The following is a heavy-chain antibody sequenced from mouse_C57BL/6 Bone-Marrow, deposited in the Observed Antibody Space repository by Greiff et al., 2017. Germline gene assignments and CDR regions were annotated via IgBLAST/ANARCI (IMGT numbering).Heavy chain of an antibody. CDR3: ATMVRYWYFDV. CDR1: GFSLTSYG. CDR2: IWSGGST. Sequence: QVQLKQSGPGLVQPSQSLSITCTVSGFSLTSYGVHWVRQSPGKGLEWLGVIWSGGSTDYNAAFISRLSISKDNSKSQVFFKMNSLQADDTAIYYCATMVRYWYFDVWGTGTTVTVSS. J-gene: IGHJ1*03. V-gene: IGHV2-2*01. D-gene: IGHD2-2*01.